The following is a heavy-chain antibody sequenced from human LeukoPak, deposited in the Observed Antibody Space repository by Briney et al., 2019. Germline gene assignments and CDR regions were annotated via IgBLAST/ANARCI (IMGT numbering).Heavy chain of an antibody. CDR1: GFSFSDYW. CDR2: IKHTGDEK. CDR3: ARDRARTMIVEDDAFDI. D-gene: IGHD3-22*01. J-gene: IGHJ3*02. V-gene: IGHV3-7*01. Sequence: GGSLRLSCAASGFSFSDYWMSWVRQTPGKGLEWVANIKHTGDEKYYVDSVEGRFTISRDNVKNSLYLQMDSLRAEDTALYYCARDRARTMIVEDDAFDIWGQGTMVTVSS.